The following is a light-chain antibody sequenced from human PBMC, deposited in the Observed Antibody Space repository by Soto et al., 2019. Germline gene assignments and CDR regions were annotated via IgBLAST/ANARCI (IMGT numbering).Light chain of an antibody. CDR3: SSYAGSNNLL. CDR2: EVT. Sequence: QSVLTQPPSASGSPGQSVTISCTGTSRDVGAYNYVSWYQQHPGKAPKLMIYEVTKRPSGVPDRFSGSKSGNTASLTVSGLQAEDEADYYCSSYAGSNNLLFGTGTKVTAL. V-gene: IGLV2-8*01. J-gene: IGLJ1*01. CDR1: SRDVGAYNY.